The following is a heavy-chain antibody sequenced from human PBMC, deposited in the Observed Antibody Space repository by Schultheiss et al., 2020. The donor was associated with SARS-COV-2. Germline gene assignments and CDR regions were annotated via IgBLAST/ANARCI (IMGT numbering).Heavy chain of an antibody. CDR3: ARDLVYYDFWSGSNYYYYGMDV. CDR1: GGTISSYY. D-gene: IGHD3-3*01. J-gene: IGHJ6*02. CDR2: IYTSGST. Sequence: SETLSLTCTVSGGTISSYYWSWIRQPAGKGLEWIGRIYTSGSTNYNPSLKSRVTMSVDTSKNQFSLKLSSVTAAVTAVYYCARDLVYYDFWSGSNYYYYGMDVWGQATTVTVSS. V-gene: IGHV4-4*07.